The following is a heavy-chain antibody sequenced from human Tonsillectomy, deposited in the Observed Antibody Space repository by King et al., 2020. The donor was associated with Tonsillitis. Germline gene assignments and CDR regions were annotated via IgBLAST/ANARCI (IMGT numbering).Heavy chain of an antibody. CDR2: IYYTGST. CDR1: GASISSYY. D-gene: IGHD5-24*01. V-gene: IGHV4-59*01. CDR3: ARTHRDGFNCHFDY. Sequence: QLQESGPGLVKPSETLSLTCTVSGASISSYYWSWIRQTPGRGLEWIGLIYYTGSTTYNPSLKSRTTMSVDTSKNLFSLKLGSVTAADTAGYYCARTHRDGFNCHFDYWGQGTLVSVSS. J-gene: IGHJ4*02.